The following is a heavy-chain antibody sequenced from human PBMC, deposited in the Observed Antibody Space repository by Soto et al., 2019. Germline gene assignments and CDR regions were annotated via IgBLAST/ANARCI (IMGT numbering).Heavy chain of an antibody. V-gene: IGHV1-69*06. D-gene: IGHD3-10*01. Sequence: SVKVSCKASGGTFSSYAISWVRQAPGQGLEWMGGIIPIFGTANYSQKFQGRVTITADKSTSTAYMELSSLRSEDTAVYYCAREVVRGALDYWGQGTLVTVSS. CDR3: AREVVRGALDY. CDR2: IIPIFGTA. J-gene: IGHJ4*02. CDR1: GGTFSSYA.